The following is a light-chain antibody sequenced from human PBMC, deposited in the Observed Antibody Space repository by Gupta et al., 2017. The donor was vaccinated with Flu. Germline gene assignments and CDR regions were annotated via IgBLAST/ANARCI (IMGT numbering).Light chain of an antibody. CDR3: QQYYSAPRFT. J-gene: IGKJ3*01. Sequence: KSSQSVLYSSNNKNYLACYQQKPGEPPKVLIYWASTRESGVPDRFSGSGSGTDCTLTISSLKAEDVAVYYCQQYYSAPRFTFGPGTKVDIK. CDR1: QSVLYSSNNKNY. V-gene: IGKV4-1*01. CDR2: WAS.